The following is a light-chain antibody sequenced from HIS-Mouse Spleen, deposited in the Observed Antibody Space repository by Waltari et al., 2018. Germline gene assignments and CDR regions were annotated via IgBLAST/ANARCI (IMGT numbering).Light chain of an antibody. V-gene: IGLV2-18*02. CDR1: SSAVGSHTR. J-gene: IGLJ2*01. CDR3: SSYTSSSTLV. CDR2: EVS. Sequence: QSALTQPPSVPGSPGQSVTLSCTGTSSAVGSHTRFSWSQQPPGTAPKLMIYEVSNRPSGVPDRFSGSKSGNTASLTISGLQAEDEADYYCSSYTSSSTLVFGGGTKLTVL.